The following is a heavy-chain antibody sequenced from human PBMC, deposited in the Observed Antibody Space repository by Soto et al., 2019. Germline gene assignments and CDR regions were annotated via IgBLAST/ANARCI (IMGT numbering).Heavy chain of an antibody. J-gene: IGHJ6*02. V-gene: IGHV3-23*01. CDR1: GFTFSSFA. D-gene: IGHD3-10*02. Sequence: HPGGSLRLSCSASGFTFSSFAMRWVRQAPGKGLEWVSAISGSAGTTYYADSVKGRFTISRDNSKNILYLQMNSLRAEDTAVYFCARRDVSTGSIDVWGQGTTVTVSS. CDR2: ISGSAGTT. CDR3: ARRDVSTGSIDV.